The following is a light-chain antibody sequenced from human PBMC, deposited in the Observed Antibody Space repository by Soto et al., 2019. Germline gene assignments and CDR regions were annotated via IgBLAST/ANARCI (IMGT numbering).Light chain of an antibody. CDR1: SSNIGNNY. J-gene: IGLJ2*01. V-gene: IGLV1-51*01. Sequence: QSVLTQPPSVSAAPGQKVTISCSGSSSNIGNNYVFWYQRFPGTAPKLLTYDNNKRPSGIPDRFSGSKSGTSATLAITGLQTGDEADYYCGTWDSSLSAVVFGGGTKLTVL. CDR2: DNN. CDR3: GTWDSSLSAVV.